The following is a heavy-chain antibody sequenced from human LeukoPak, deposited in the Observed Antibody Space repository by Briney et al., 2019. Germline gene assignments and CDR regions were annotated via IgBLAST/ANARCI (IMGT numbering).Heavy chain of an antibody. V-gene: IGHV3-74*01. CDR3: VRGVWRVGAASNWFDP. CDR1: GFTFNNYL. D-gene: IGHD1-26*01. Sequence: PGGSLRLSCASSGFTFNNYLMHCVRQAPGKGPVCVSNIKSDGSGTGYADSVKGRFSISRDNPNNRLDLQMNSLRVEDKAVYYCVRGVWRVGAASNWFDPWGQGTLSPSPQ. J-gene: IGHJ5*02. CDR2: IKSDGSGT.